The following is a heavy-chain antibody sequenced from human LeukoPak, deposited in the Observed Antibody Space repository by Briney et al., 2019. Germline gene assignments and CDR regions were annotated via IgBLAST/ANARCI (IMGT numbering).Heavy chain of an antibody. CDR2: ISSSGSTI. J-gene: IGHJ4*02. CDR1: XXTFSXYY. V-gene: IGHV3-11*01. D-gene: IGHD6-13*01. Sequence: GGSXRLSCXXSXXTFSXYYXXWIRQAPGKGLEWVSYISSSGSTIYYADSVKGRFTISRDNAKNSLYLQMNSLRAEDTAVYYCARGMRQHLDYWGQGTLVTVSS. CDR3: ARGMRQHLDY.